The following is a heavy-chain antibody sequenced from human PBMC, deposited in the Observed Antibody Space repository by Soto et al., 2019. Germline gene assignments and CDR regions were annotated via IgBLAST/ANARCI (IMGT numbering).Heavy chain of an antibody. CDR3: ARDSKFWEV. J-gene: IGHJ6*02. D-gene: IGHD3-9*01. V-gene: IGHV3-21*01. Sequence: VQLVQSGAEVKKPGSSVKVSCKASGGTFSSYAISWVRQAPGQGLEWVSSITGSSSDKYYADSVKGRFTISRDNAENSLYLQMDSLRAEDTAVYYCARDSKFWEVWGQGTTVIVSS. CDR2: ITGSSSDK. CDR1: GGTFSSYA.